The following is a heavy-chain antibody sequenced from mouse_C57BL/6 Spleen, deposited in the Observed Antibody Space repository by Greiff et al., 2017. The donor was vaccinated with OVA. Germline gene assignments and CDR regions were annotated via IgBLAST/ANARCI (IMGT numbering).Heavy chain of an antibody. D-gene: IGHD1-1*01. J-gene: IGHJ2*01. Sequence: DVQLQESGPELVKPGASVKISCKASGYSFTGYYMNWVKQSPEKSLEWIGEINPSTGGTTYNQKFKAKATLTVDKSSSTAYMQLKSLTSEDSAVYYCTYYYGSSPLDYWGQGTTLTVSS. CDR1: GYSFTGYY. CDR3: TYYYGSSPLDY. CDR2: INPSTGGT. V-gene: IGHV1-42*01.